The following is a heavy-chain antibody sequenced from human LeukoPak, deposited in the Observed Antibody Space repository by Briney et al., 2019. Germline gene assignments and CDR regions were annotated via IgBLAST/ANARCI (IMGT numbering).Heavy chain of an antibody. Sequence: GGSLRLSCAASGFTFNSYWMNWVRQAPGEGLEWVANIKQDGAEKYYVDSVKGRFTISRDNAKSSLYLQMNSLRAEDTAMYYCARVDYGDYSKDFDYWGQGILVTVSS. V-gene: IGHV3-7*01. D-gene: IGHD4-17*01. CDR3: ARVDYGDYSKDFDY. CDR1: GFTFNSYW. J-gene: IGHJ4*02. CDR2: IKQDGAEK.